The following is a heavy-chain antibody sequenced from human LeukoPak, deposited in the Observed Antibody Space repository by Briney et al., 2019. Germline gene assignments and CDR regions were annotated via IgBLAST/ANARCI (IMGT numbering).Heavy chain of an antibody. CDR1: GGSIRSSSYY. Sequence: SETLSLTCTVSGGSIRSSSYYWGWIRQPPGKGLEWIGSIYNSGSTYYNPSLKSRVTISVDTSKNQFSLKLSSVTAADTAVYYCARSRGWLQSHPLGYWGQGALVTVSS. J-gene: IGHJ4*02. V-gene: IGHV4-39*07. CDR2: IYNSGST. CDR3: ARSRGWLQSHPLGY. D-gene: IGHD5-24*01.